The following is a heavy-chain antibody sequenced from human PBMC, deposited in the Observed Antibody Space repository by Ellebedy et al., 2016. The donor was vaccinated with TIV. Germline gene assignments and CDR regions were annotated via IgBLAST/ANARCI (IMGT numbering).Heavy chain of an antibody. V-gene: IGHV1-2*02. CDR2: NNPKNGGT. J-gene: IGHJ4*02. CDR1: GYTFSGYY. D-gene: IGHD2-21*02. CDR3: ARDGACGGDCYGDNY. Sequence: AVSVKVSCKASGYTFSGYYIHWVRQAPGQGLEWMGWNNPKNGGTNYAQKFQGRVTMTRDTSISTAYMELSWLRSDDTAVYYCARDGACGGDCYGDNYWGQGSLVTVSS.